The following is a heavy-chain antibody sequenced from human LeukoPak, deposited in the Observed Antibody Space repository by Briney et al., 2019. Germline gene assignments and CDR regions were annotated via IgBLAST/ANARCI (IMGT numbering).Heavy chain of an antibody. V-gene: IGHV3-9*01. CDR3: ARDGGYSSGYYKHYYMDV. J-gene: IGHJ6*03. CDR1: GFTFDDYA. Sequence: GGSLRLSCAASGFTFDDYAMHWVRQAPGKGLEWVSGINWDSGSIGYADSVKGRFTISRDNAKNSLYLQMNSLRAEDTALYYCARDGGYSSGYYKHYYMDVWGKGTTVTVSS. D-gene: IGHD3-22*01. CDR2: INWDSGSI.